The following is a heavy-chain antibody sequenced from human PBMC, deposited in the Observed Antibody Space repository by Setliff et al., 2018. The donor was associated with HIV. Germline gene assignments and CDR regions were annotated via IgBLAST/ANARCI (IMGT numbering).Heavy chain of an antibody. CDR2: IQYSGSS. V-gene: IGHV4-59*01. D-gene: IGHD3-22*01. CDR3: ARSGYTSGFYWVFGAFGV. CDR1: GGSMSNYY. J-gene: IGHJ3*01. Sequence: SETLSLTCTVSGGSMSNYYWSWIRQPPGKGLEWIASIQYSGSSHYNPSLQSRVTISVDTSTKQFSLYLSSVNETDTAVYYCARSGYTSGFYWVFGAFGVWGQGKLVTVSS.